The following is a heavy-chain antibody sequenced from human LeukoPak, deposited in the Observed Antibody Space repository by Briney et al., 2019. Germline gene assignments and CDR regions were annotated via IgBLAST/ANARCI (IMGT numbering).Heavy chain of an antibody. V-gene: IGHV4-39*07. CDR1: GGSISSSHYY. CDR2: VYYSGTT. J-gene: IGHJ4*02. CDR3: ATLPTFDY. Sequence: PSETLSLTCTVSGGSISSSHYYWGWIRQPPGKGLEWIGSVYYSGTTYSNPSLKSRVTISIDTSKTHFSLRLTSVTAADTAVYYGATLPTFDYWGQGTLVTVSS.